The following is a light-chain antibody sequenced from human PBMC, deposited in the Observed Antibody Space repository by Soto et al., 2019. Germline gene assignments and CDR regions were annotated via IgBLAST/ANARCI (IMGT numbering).Light chain of an antibody. Sequence: QSVLTQPASVSGSPGQSITISCTGTTTDIGGYNYVSWYQQHPGEAPKLMIYEVSNRPSGVSNRFSGSKSGDTASLTISGLQAEDEADYYCSSYTTTSTYVFGTGTKVTAL. CDR2: EVS. CDR1: TTDIGGYNY. CDR3: SSYTTTSTYV. J-gene: IGLJ1*01. V-gene: IGLV2-14*01.